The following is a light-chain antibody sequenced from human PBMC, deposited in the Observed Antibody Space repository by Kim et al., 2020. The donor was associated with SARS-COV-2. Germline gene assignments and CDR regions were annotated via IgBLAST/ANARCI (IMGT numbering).Light chain of an antibody. J-gene: IGLJ2*01. Sequence: SYELTQPPSVSVSPGQTASITCSGDKLGDEYTSWYQQKPGQSPVLVIYQDDKRPSGIPERFSGSNSGNTATLTISGPQAMDEADYYCQTWDSSVVFGGGT. CDR3: QTWDSSVV. V-gene: IGLV3-1*01. CDR2: QDD. CDR1: KLGDEY.